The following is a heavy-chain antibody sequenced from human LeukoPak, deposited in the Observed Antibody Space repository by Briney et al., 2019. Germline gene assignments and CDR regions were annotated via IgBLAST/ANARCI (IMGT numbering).Heavy chain of an antibody. CDR2: IYPGDSDT. D-gene: IGHD1-26*01. CDR1: GYSFTSFW. CDR3: ARGRYSGTYLSYFDY. J-gene: IGHJ4*02. V-gene: IGHV5-51*01. Sequence: GESLKISCKGSGYSFTSFWIAWVRQLPGKGLGWMGIIYPGDSDTRYSPSFEGQVTFSADKSISTAYLQWSSLKASDTAMYYCARGRYSGTYLSYFDYWTQGTLVTVSS.